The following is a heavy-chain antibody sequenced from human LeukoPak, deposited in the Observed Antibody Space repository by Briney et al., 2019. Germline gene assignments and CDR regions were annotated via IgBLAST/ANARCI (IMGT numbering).Heavy chain of an antibody. CDR3: AKVRLAGVSRGDAFDI. Sequence: GGSLRLSCAASGFTFSSYAMSWVRQAPGKGLEWVAVISYDGSNKYYADSVKGRFTISRDNSKNTLYLQMNSLRAEDTAVYYCAKVRLAGVSRGDAFDIWGQGTMVTVSS. CDR1: GFTFSSYA. J-gene: IGHJ3*02. D-gene: IGHD2-8*01. V-gene: IGHV3-30*18. CDR2: ISYDGSNK.